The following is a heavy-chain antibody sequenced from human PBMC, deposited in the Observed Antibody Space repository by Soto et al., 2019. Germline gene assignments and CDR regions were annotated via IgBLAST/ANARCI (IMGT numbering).Heavy chain of an antibody. V-gene: IGHV1-18*01. J-gene: IGHJ4*02. CDR1: GYTFTSYG. CDR3: ARDLSGNPGY. D-gene: IGHD2-15*01. CDR2: ISAYNGNT. Sequence: QVQLVQSGAEVKKPGASVKVSCKASGYTFTSYGISWVRQAPGQGLEWMGRISAYNGNTNYAQKPQGRVTMTTDTSTSTAYVELRSLTSDGTAVYDGARDLSGNPGYWGQGTLVTVSS.